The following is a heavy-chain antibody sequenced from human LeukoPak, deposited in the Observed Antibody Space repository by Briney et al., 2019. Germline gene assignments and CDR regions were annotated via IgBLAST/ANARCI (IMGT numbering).Heavy chain of an antibody. CDR2: ISSSSSYI. CDR1: GFTFISYG. Sequence: PGGSLRLSCAASGFTFISYGMNWVRQAPGKGLEWVSSISSSSSYIYYADSVKGRFTISTDNAKNSLYLQMNSLRAEDTAVYYCARDSGSGYYLGYWGQGTLVTVSS. J-gene: IGHJ4*02. V-gene: IGHV3-21*01. D-gene: IGHD3-3*01. CDR3: ARDSGSGYYLGY.